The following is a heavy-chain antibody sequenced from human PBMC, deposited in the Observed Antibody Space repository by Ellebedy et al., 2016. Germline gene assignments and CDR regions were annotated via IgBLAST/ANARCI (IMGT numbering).Heavy chain of an antibody. CDR1: GFNFNNYA. Sequence: GESLKISXVASGFNFNNYAMCWVRQAPGKGLEWVSSITSSGGTTYYADSVKGRFTISRDNSVNTLYLQMSSLRADDTALYYCTKATYYCGGDCQFYFDSWGQGALVTVSS. CDR3: TKATYYCGGDCQFYFDS. J-gene: IGHJ4*02. CDR2: ITSSGGTT. D-gene: IGHD2-21*02. V-gene: IGHV3-23*01.